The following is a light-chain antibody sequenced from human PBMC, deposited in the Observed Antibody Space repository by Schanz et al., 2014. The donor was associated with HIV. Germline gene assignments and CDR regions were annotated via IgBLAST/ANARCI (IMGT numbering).Light chain of an antibody. J-gene: IGKJ3*01. CDR1: QSLGSNF. CDR2: GAS. CDR3: QHHGNSPPFT. Sequence: IVLTQSPGTLSLSPGERATLSCRASQSLGSNFLAWYQQKPGQPPRLLIYGASTRATGIPDRFTGSGSGTDFTLTISRLEPEDFAIYFCQHHGNSPPFTFGPGTKVEI. V-gene: IGKV3-20*01.